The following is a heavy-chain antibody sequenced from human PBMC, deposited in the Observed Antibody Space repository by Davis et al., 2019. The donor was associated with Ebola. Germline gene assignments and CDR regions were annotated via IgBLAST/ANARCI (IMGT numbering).Heavy chain of an antibody. CDR1: GYTFSSYY. D-gene: IGHD3-22*01. CDR2: INPSGGST. V-gene: IGHV1-46*01. CDR3: ARDYCDTSGYYYDTFDI. J-gene: IGHJ3*02. Sequence: AASVKVSCKASGYTFSSYYMHWVRQAPGQGLEWMGIINPSGGSTSNAQKFQGRLTMTRDTSTSTVYMELRSLRSEDTAVYYCARDYCDTSGYYYDTFDIWGQGTMVTVSS.